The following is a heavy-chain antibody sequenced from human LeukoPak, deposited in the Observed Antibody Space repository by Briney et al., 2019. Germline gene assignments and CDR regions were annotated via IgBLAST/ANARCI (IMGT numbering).Heavy chain of an antibody. D-gene: IGHD3-3*01. CDR3: ARDGGTVQSLRCLEWSTRDPYYYYMDV. J-gene: IGHJ6*03. Sequence: VASLKVSCTASGGTFSSYTIRWVRQTPGQGLEWMGGVIPIFGTTNTTQTFQGRVTITADESTSTAYMELSSLRSEDTAVYYCARDGGTVQSLRCLEWSTRDPYYYYMDVWGKGTTVTVSS. CDR1: GGTFSSYT. V-gene: IGHV1-69*13. CDR2: VIPIFGTT.